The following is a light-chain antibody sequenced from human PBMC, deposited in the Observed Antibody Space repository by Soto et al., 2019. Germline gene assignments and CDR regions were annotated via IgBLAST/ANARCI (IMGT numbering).Light chain of an antibody. Sequence: DIQMTQSPSTLSGSVGDRVTITCRASQTISSWLGWYQQKPGKAPKRLIYNASTLKSGVPSRFSGSGSGTEFTLTISSLQHDDFATYYCQHYNSYSEAFGQGTKVELK. J-gene: IGKJ1*01. CDR1: QTISSW. CDR3: QHYNSYSEA. V-gene: IGKV1-5*03. CDR2: NAS.